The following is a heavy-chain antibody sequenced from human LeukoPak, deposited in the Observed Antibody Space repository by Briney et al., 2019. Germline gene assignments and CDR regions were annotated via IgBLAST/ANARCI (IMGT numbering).Heavy chain of an antibody. J-gene: IGHJ4*02. D-gene: IGHD3-10*01. CDR1: GGSFSGYY. CDR3: ARGGELLWFGELWKGGFDY. CDR2: INHSGST. Sequence: PSETLSLICAVYGGSFSGYYWSWIRQPPGKGLEWIGEINHSGSTNYNPSLKSRVTISVDTSKNQFSLKLSSVTAADTAVYYCARGGELLWFGELWKGGFDYWGQGTLVTVSS. V-gene: IGHV4-34*01.